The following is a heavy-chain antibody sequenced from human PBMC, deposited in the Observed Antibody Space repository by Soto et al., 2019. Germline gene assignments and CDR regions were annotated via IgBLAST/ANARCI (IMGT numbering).Heavy chain of an antibody. CDR3: ARHGGKLFVH. CDR1: SGSVSSSNW. CDR2: IFHSGIT. J-gene: IGHJ4*01. D-gene: IGHD2-15*01. V-gene: IGHV4-4*02. Sequence: SDTLSLTCAVCSGSVSSSNWWTWVRQPAGGGLEWIGQIFHSGITSYNPSLKSRITISLDKPKNHLSLTLISVTAADTAAYYCARHGGKLFVHCGHRRLVTDSS.